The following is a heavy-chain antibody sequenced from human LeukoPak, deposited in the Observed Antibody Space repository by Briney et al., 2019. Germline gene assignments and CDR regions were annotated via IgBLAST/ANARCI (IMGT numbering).Heavy chain of an antibody. CDR3: AKVATGNYYEY. V-gene: IGHV3-23*01. CDR2: ITGSGGST. J-gene: IGHJ4*02. D-gene: IGHD3-22*01. CDR1: GLTFSSSA. Sequence: PGGSLRLSYAASGLTFSSSAITWVRQAPGKGLEWVSAITGSGGSTYYADSVKGRFTISRDNSKNTLYLQMNSLRAEDTAVYYCAKVATGNYYEYWGQGTLVTVSS.